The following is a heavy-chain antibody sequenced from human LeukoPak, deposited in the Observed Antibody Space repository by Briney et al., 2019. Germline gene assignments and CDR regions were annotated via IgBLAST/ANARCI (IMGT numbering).Heavy chain of an antibody. CDR2: ISSSMSTK. CDR1: GFTFSSYR. V-gene: IGHV3-48*02. CDR3: ARGYNYGPPNGMDV. D-gene: IGHD1-1*01. Sequence: GGSLRLSCAASGFTFSSYRMNWVRQAQGKGLEWVSFISSSMSTKYYADSVKGRFTISRDNAKNSLFLQMNSLRDEDTAVYYCARGYNYGPPNGMDVWGQGTRVTVSS. J-gene: IGHJ6*02.